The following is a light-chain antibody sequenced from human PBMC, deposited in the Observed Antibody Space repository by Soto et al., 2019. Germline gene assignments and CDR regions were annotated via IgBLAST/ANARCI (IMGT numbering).Light chain of an antibody. CDR1: QSISTY. CDR3: QQTYSAPYT. V-gene: IGKV1-39*01. CDR2: AAS. Sequence: DIQMTQSPSSLSASIRDRVTITCRASQSISTYLNWYQQKPGKAPNLLIYAASTLQRGVPSRFGGSGSGTDFTLTISSLQPEDFATYYCQQTYSAPYTFGQGTKVDIK. J-gene: IGKJ2*01.